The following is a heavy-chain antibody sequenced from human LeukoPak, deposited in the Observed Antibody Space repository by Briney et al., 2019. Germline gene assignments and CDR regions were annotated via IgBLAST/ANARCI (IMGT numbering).Heavy chain of an antibody. J-gene: IGHJ4*02. Sequence: GESLKISCKAPGYSFTSYWISWVRQMPGKGLEWMERIDPSDSYTNYSPSFQGHVPIPADKSISTAYLQWSSLKASDTAMYYCARTTTDYYDSSGYYSDYWGQGTLVIVSS. V-gene: IGHV5-10-1*01. D-gene: IGHD3-22*01. CDR3: ARTTTDYYDSSGYYSDY. CDR2: IDPSDSYT. CDR1: GYSFTSYW.